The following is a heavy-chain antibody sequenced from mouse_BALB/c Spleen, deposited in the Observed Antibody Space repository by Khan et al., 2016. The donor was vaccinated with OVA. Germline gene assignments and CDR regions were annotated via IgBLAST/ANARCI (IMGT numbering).Heavy chain of an antibody. V-gene: IGHV1-76*01. CDR1: GYTFTSYW. Sequence: QMQLEESGAELVRPGASVKLSCKTSGYTFTSYWIHWVKQRSGQGLEWIARIYPGTDNTYYNEKLKDKATLNADKSSSTAYMQLSSLKSEDSAVYVCAREEALYYFDYWGQGTTLTVSS. J-gene: IGHJ2*01. D-gene: IGHD3-2*02. CDR2: IYPGTDNT. CDR3: AREEALYYFDY.